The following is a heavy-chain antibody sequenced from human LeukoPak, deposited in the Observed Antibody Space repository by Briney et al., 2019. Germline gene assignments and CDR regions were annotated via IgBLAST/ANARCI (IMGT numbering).Heavy chain of an antibody. CDR1: GGPISRDDYY. CDR3: ARDSPVDY. V-gene: IGHV4-30-4*01. CDR2: IYYSGST. J-gene: IGHJ4*02. Sequence: SQTLSLTCTVSGGPISRDDYYWTWIRQPPGKGLEWIGYIYYSGSTYYNSSLKSRVSISVDTSKNQFSLKLSSVTAADTAVYYCARDSPVDYWGQGTLVTVSS.